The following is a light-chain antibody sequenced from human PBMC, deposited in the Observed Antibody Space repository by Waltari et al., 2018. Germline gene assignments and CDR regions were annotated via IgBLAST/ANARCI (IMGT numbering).Light chain of an antibody. J-gene: IGKJ1*01. Sequence: DIVMTQSPDSLAVSLGERATINCKSSQSVLYSSNNKNCLAWYQQKPGQPPKLLIYWASTRESGVPYRFSGSGSGTDFTLTISSLQAEDVAVYYCHQYYSSPWTFGQGTKVEI. V-gene: IGKV4-1*01. CDR2: WAS. CDR3: HQYYSSPWT. CDR1: QSVLYSSNNKNC.